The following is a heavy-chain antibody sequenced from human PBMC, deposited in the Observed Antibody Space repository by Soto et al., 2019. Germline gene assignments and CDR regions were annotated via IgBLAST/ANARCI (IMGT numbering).Heavy chain of an antibody. CDR3: ARYLDYGDYQYYYYYMDV. CDR1: GFTFSSYS. V-gene: IGHV3-21*01. D-gene: IGHD4-17*01. CDR2: ISSSSSYI. Sequence: PGGSLRLSWAASGFTFSSYSMNWVRQAPGKGLEWVSSISSSSSYIYYADSVKGRFTISRDNAKNSLYLQMNSLRAEDTAVYYCARYLDYGDYQYYYYYMDVWGKGTTVTVSS. J-gene: IGHJ6*03.